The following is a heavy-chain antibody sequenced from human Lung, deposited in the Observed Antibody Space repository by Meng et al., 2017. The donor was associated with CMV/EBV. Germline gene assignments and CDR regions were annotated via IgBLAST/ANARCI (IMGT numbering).Heavy chain of an antibody. CDR2: ISYDGSNK. V-gene: IGHV3-30-3*01. CDR3: ARAQGRYRVTMIVVVITEYYYGMDV. CDR1: GFTFSSYA. J-gene: IGHJ6*02. Sequence: SXAASGFTFSSYAMHWVRQAPGKGLEWVAVISYDGSNKYYADSVKGRFTISRDNSKNTLYLQMNSLRAEDTAVYYCARAQGRYRVTMIVVVITEYYYGMDVWGQGXTVTVSS. D-gene: IGHD3-22*01.